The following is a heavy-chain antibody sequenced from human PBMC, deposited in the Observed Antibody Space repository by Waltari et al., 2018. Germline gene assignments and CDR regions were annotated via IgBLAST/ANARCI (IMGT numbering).Heavy chain of an antibody. CDR2: MTASGLM. J-gene: IGHJ6*02. CDR1: GFPFSTYT. CDR3: AKDEGARLAPTFGMDA. D-gene: IGHD6-6*01. V-gene: IGHV3-23*01. Sequence: EMQLLESGGALVQPGGSLRLSCAASGFPFSTYTLNGVRQAPVRGLEWLAVMTASGLMDYGDSGKGRFISSRDNSKNTLYLEMYRLRVEDTARYYCAKDEGARLAPTFGMDAWGQGTTVIVSS.